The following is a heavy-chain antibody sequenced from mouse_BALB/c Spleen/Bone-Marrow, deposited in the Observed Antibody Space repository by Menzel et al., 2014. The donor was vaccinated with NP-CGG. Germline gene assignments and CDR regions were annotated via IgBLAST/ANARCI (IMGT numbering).Heavy chain of an antibody. Sequence: EVQLPQSGAELVKPGASVKLSCTASGFNIKDTYMHWVKQRPEQGLEWIGRIDPANGNTKYDPKFQGKATITADTSSNTAYLQLSSLTSEDTAVYYCARGGTTATRHFDVWGAGTTVTVSS. CDR2: IDPANGNT. J-gene: IGHJ1*01. CDR1: GFNIKDTY. D-gene: IGHD1-2*01. V-gene: IGHV14-3*02. CDR3: ARGGTTATRHFDV.